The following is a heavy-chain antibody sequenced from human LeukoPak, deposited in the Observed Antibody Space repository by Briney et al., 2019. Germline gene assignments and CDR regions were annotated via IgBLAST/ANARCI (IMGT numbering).Heavy chain of an antibody. Sequence: GGSLRLSCAASGFTFSSYAMSWVRQAPGKGLEWVSAISGSGGSTYYADSVKGRFTISRDNSKNTLYLQMNSLRAEDTAVYYCARITYYYDSSGYLEAFDIWGQGTMVTVSS. V-gene: IGHV3-23*01. CDR2: ISGSGGST. J-gene: IGHJ3*02. CDR1: GFTFSSYA. CDR3: ARITYYYDSSGYLEAFDI. D-gene: IGHD3-22*01.